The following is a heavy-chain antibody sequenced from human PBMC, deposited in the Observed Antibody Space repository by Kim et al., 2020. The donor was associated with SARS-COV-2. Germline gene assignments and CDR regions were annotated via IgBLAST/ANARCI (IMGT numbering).Heavy chain of an antibody. D-gene: IGHD3-10*01. V-gene: IGHV4-34*01. J-gene: IGHJ6*02. CDR2: INHSGST. CDR1: GGSFSGYY. Sequence: SETLSLTCAVYGGSFSGYYWSWIRQPPGKGLEWIGEINHSGSTDYNPSLKSRGTISVHTSKNQFSLKLSSVTAADTAVYYCALGASGNAHYYYGMDVWG. CDR3: ALGASGNAHYYYGMDV.